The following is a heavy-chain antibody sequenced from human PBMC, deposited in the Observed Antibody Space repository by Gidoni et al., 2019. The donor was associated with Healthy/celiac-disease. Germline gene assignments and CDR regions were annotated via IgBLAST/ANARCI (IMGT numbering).Heavy chain of an antibody. V-gene: IGHV4-59*01. CDR1: GGSISSSY. CDR3: ARGIDSGSPADY. Sequence: VQLQESGPGLVKPSEPLSLTCTVSGGSISSSYWSWIRQPPGKVLEWIGYIYYIASTNYNPSLKSRVTISVDTSKNQFSLKLSSVTAADTAVYYCARGIDSGSPADYWGQGTLVTVSS. CDR2: IYYIAST. J-gene: IGHJ4*02. D-gene: IGHD1-26*01.